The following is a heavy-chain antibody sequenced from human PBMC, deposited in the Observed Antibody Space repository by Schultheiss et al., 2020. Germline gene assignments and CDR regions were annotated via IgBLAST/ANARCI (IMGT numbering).Heavy chain of an antibody. CDR1: GFTFSSYA. CDR3: AKTYYDYVWGSYRFRYFDY. Sequence: GGSLRLSCAASGFTFSSYAMSWVRQAPGKGLEWVSAISGSGGSTYYADSVKGRFTISRDNSKNTLYLQMNSLRAEDTAVYYCAKTYYDYVWGSYRFRYFDYWGQGTLVTVYS. V-gene: IGHV3-23*01. CDR2: ISGSGGST. J-gene: IGHJ4*02. D-gene: IGHD3-16*02.